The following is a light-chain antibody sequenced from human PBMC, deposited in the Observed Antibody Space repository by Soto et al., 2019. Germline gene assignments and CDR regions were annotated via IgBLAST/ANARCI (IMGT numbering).Light chain of an antibody. J-gene: IGLJ2*01. CDR2: DVD. V-gene: IGLV2-14*01. CDR3: NSITTTRPVV. Sequence: QSALTQPASISGSPGQSITISCTGTSSDVGGYNYVSWYQQYPGKAPKLMIYDVDNRPSGVSYRFSGSKSGKTASLTISEVQAEDDDDYNCNSITTTRPVVFGGGTKLTVL. CDR1: SSDVGGYNY.